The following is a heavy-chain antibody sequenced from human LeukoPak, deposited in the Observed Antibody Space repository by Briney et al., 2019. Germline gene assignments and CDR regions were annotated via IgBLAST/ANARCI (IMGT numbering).Heavy chain of an antibody. J-gene: IGHJ3*02. CDR2: MNPNSGNT. CDR1: GYTFTSYD. V-gene: IGHV1-8*03. CDR3: ARLMYSSSWYEHAFDI. D-gene: IGHD6-13*01. Sequence: ASVKVSCKASGYTFTSYDINWVRQATGQGLEWMGWMNPNSGNTGYAQKFQGRVTITRNTSTSTAYMALSSLRSEDTAVYYCARLMYSSSWYEHAFDIWGQATMVTVSS.